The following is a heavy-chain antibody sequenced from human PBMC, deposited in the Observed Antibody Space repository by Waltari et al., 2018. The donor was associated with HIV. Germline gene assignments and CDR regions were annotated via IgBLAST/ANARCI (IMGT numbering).Heavy chain of an antibody. CDR1: GSTFSSYA. D-gene: IGHD6-13*01. J-gene: IGHJ5*02. CDR2: ISDSPGRT. V-gene: IGHV3-23*01. Sequence: EMQLLESGGGLVQPGGSLRLSCAASGSTFSSYAMHWVRQAPGKGMEWVSGISDSPGRTYYGDSVKGRFTISMYNSKNTLYLQISSLRVEDTAIYYCAKDEAGAGSPEVWFDPWGQGTLVTVSS. CDR3: AKDEAGAGSPEVWFDP.